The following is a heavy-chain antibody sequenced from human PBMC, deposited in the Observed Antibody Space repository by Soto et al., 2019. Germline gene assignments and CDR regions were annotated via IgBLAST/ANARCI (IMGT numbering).Heavy chain of an antibody. D-gene: IGHD7-27*01. CDR3: ARDPKTSGGQNWAFNYFDS. CDR1: GFSFSISP. Sequence: GGSLRLSCAASGFSFSISPMHWVRQAPGKGPEWVALISYDGTNKFYADSVEGRFTISRDNSKSTLYLQVDSLRPEDAAVYYCARDPKTSGGQNWAFNYFDSWGQGTPVRVSS. J-gene: IGHJ4*02. V-gene: IGHV3-30-3*01. CDR2: ISYDGTNK.